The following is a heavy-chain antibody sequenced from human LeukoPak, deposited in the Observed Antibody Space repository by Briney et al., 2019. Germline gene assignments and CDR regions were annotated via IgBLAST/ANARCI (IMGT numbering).Heavy chain of an antibody. D-gene: IGHD3-3*01. Sequence: ASVKVSCKASGYTFTSYDINWVRQATGQGLEWMGWMNPNSGNTGYAQKFQGRVTMTEDTSTDTAYMELSSLRSEDTAVYYCATGLRFLEWLQKAGAFDIWGQGTMVTVSS. CDR2: MNPNSGNT. CDR1: GYTFTSYD. CDR3: ATGLRFLEWLQKAGAFDI. V-gene: IGHV1-8*01. J-gene: IGHJ3*02.